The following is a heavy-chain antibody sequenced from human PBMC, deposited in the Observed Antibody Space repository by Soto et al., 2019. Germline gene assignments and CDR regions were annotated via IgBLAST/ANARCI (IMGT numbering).Heavy chain of an antibody. V-gene: IGHV1-18*01. Sequence: GASVKVSCKASGYTFTSYGISWVRQAPGQGLEWMGWISAYNGNTNYAQKLQGRVTMTTDTSTSTAYMELRSLRSDDTAVYYCARDNSGYDFLGYFQHWGQGTLVTVSS. J-gene: IGHJ1*01. D-gene: IGHD5-12*01. CDR1: GYTFTSYG. CDR3: ARDNSGYDFLGYFQH. CDR2: ISAYNGNT.